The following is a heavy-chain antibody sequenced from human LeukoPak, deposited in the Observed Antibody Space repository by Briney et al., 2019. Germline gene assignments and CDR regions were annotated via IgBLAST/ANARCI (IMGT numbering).Heavy chain of an antibody. CDR1: GGTFSSYA. D-gene: IGHD6-13*01. V-gene: IGHV1-18*01. J-gene: IGHJ5*02. CDR3: ARDVAAAGTPYWFDP. Sequence: ASVKVSCKASGGTFSSYAISWVRQAPGQGLEWMGWISAYNGNTNYAQKLQGRVTMTTDTSTSTAYMELRSLRSDDTAVYYCARDVAAAGTPYWFDPWGQGTLVTVSS. CDR2: ISAYNGNT.